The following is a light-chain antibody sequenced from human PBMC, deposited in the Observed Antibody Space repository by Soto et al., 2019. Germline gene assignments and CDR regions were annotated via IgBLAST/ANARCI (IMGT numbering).Light chain of an antibody. CDR2: DAS. CDR3: QQYNSYPGT. Sequence: DIQMTQSPSTLSASVGDRVTITCRASQSISSWLAWYQQKPGKAPKLLIYDASSLESGVPSRFSGSGSGTEFTLTISSLQPADFATYYCQQYNSYPGTVGGGTKVEIK. V-gene: IGKV1-5*01. CDR1: QSISSW. J-gene: IGKJ4*01.